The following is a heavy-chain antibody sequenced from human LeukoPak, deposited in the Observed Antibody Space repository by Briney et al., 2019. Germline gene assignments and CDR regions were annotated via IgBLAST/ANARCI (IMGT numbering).Heavy chain of an antibody. D-gene: IGHD3-22*01. J-gene: IGHJ3*02. Sequence: GGSLRLSCAASGFTFSSYEMNWVRQAPGKGLEWVSYISSSGSTIYYADSVKGRFTISRDNAKNSLYLQMNSLRAEDTAVYYCARDLMIVVVNAFDIWGQGTMVTVSS. CDR1: GFTFSSYE. CDR2: ISSSGSTI. CDR3: ARDLMIVVVNAFDI. V-gene: IGHV3-48*03.